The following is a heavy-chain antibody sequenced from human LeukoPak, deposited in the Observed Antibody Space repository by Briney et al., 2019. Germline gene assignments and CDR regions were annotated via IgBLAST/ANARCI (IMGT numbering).Heavy chain of an antibody. CDR3: ASAPTDYVETSWYYFDY. CDR1: GFTFSNNG. D-gene: IGHD4-17*01. V-gene: IGHV3-21*01. Sequence: GGSLRLSCAASGFTFSNNGMHWVRQAPGKGLEWVSSISSDSSYIYYADSLKRRLTISRDNAKNSLYLQIDSLRAEDTAVYYCASAPTDYVETSWYYFDYWGQGTLVTVSS. CDR2: ISSDSSYI. J-gene: IGHJ4*02.